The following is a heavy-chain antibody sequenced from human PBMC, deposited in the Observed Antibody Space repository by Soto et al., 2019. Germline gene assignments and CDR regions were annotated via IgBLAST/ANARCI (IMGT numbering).Heavy chain of an antibody. D-gene: IGHD3-10*01. CDR2: ISSSSSTI. J-gene: IGHJ4*02. V-gene: IGHV3-48*02. CDR3: ARSPNTYNYYGSGSPWNY. CDR1: GFTFSSYS. Sequence: GGSLRLSCAAAGFTFSSYSRNWVRQAPGKGLEWVSYISSSSSTIYYADSVKGRFTISRDNAKNSLYLQMNSLRDEDTAVYYCARSPNTYNYYGSGSPWNYWGQGTLVTVSS.